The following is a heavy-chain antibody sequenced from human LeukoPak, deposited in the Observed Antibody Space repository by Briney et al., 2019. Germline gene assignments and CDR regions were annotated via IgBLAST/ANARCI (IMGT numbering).Heavy chain of an antibody. CDR2: IRGKADNYAT. J-gene: IGHJ3*01. Sequence: PGGSLRLSCAASGFSFSGSAMHWVRQASGKGLEWVGRIRGKADNYATAYAASVRGRFTISRDDSKNTAYLQMNSLKVEDTAVHYCTRRITGPLGAFDLWGQGTMVTVSS. V-gene: IGHV3-73*01. CDR1: GFSFSGSA. D-gene: IGHD1-14*01. CDR3: TRRITGPLGAFDL.